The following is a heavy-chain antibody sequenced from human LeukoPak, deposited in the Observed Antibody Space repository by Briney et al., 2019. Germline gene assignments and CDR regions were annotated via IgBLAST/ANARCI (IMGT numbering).Heavy chain of an antibody. J-gene: IGHJ3*02. Sequence: SVKVSCKASGGTFSSYAISWVRQAPGQGLEWMGGIIPIFGTANYAQKFQGRVTITADESTSTAYMELSSLRSEDTAVYHCARTSGNRLDHDYVWGSYRSPGAFDIWGQGTMVTVSS. CDR2: IIPIFGTA. CDR1: GGTFSSYA. CDR3: ARTSGNRLDHDYVWGSYRSPGAFDI. V-gene: IGHV1-69*13. D-gene: IGHD3-16*02.